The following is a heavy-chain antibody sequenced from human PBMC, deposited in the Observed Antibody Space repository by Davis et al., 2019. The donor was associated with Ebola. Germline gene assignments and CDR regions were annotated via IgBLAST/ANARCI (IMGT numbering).Heavy chain of an antibody. Sequence: GESLKISCAASGFTFSNYGMHWVRQAPGKGLEWVAVIFYDGSNQYYADSVKGRFTISRDNSKNTLSLQMNGLTVEDTAVYYCARGPMIVVVPIDYWGQGTLVTVSS. CDR2: IFYDGSNQ. V-gene: IGHV3-30*03. CDR1: GFTFSNYG. CDR3: ARGPMIVVVPIDY. D-gene: IGHD3-22*01. J-gene: IGHJ4*02.